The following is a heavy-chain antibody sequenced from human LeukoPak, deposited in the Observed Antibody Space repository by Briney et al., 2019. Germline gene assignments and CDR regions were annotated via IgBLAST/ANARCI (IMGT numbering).Heavy chain of an antibody. V-gene: IGHV3-30*18. D-gene: IGHD6-13*01. CDR3: AKDLKKGAAAYYFDY. CDR1: AFTFSSYG. Sequence: PGGSLRLSCATSAFTFSSYGMHWVRQAPGKGLEWVAVIANDGNDKKYADSVKGRFTISRDNSKDTLYLQMNSLRPEDTAVYYCAKDLKKGAAAYYFDYWGQGTLVTVSS. CDR2: IANDGNDK. J-gene: IGHJ4*02.